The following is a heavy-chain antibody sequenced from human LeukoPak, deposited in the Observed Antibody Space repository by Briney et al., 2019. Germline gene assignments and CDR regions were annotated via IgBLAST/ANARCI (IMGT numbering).Heavy chain of an antibody. J-gene: IGHJ4*02. CDR1: GGSFSGYY. V-gene: IGHV4-34*01. Sequence: SETLSLTCAVYGGSFSGYYWSWIRQPPGKGLEWIGEINHSGSTNYNPSLKSRVTISVDTSKNQFSLKLSSVTAADTAVYYCARLYPYYDYVWGSYRPTFDYWGQGTLVTVSS. D-gene: IGHD3-16*02. CDR3: ARLYPYYDYVWGSYRPTFDY. CDR2: INHSGST.